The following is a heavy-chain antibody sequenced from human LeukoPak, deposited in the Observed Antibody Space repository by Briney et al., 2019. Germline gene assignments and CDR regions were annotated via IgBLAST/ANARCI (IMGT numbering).Heavy chain of an antibody. CDR2: IYHSGST. J-gene: IGHJ3*02. D-gene: IGHD6-6*01. V-gene: IGHV4-59*12. Sequence: PSETLSLTCTVSVGSISSYYWSWIRQPPGKGLEWIGYIYHSGSTYYNPSLKSRVTISVDRSKNQFSLKLSSVTAADTAVYYCARTSIAARRANAFDIWGQGTMVTVSS. CDR1: VGSISSYY. CDR3: ARTSIAARRANAFDI.